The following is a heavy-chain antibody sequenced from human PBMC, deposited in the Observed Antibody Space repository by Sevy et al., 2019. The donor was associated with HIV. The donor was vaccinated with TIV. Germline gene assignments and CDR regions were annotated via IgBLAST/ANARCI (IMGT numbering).Heavy chain of an antibody. D-gene: IGHD2-2*01. CDR2: ISGSGGST. CDR3: AKRYCSTITCYDDDFWNPYYFYGLDV. V-gene: IGHV3-23*01. CDR1: GFTFSSYA. Sequence: GGSLRLSCAASGFTFSSYAMSWVRQAPGKGLEWVSAISGSGGSTYYADSVEGRFTISRDNSKNTVSLQMNSLGAEDTAIYYCAKRYCSTITCYDDDFWNPYYFYGLDVWGQGISVTVSS. J-gene: IGHJ6*02.